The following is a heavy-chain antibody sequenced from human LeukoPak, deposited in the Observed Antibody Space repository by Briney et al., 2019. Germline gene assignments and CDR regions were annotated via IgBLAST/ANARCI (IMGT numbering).Heavy chain of an antibody. J-gene: IGHJ4*02. V-gene: IGHV1-18*01. CDR1: GYTFTSYG. D-gene: IGHD5-18*01. Sequence: EASVKVSCKASGYTFTSYGISWVRQAPGQGLEWMGWISAYNGNTNYAQKLQGRATMTTDTSTSTAYMELRSLRSDDAAVYYCAAEGYSYGIYFDYWGQGTLVTVSS. CDR3: AAEGYSYGIYFDY. CDR2: ISAYNGNT.